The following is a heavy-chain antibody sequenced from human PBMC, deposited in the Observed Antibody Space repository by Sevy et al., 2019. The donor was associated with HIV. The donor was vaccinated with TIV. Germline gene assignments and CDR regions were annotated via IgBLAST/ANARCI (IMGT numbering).Heavy chain of an antibody. D-gene: IGHD3-3*01. V-gene: IGHV3-23*01. J-gene: IGHJ4*02. Sequence: GESLKISCAASGFTFSSYAMSWVRQAPGKGLEWVSAISGSGGSTYYADSVKGRFTISRDNSKNTLYLQMNSLRAEDTAVYYCAKDQTPPGLDGPHYFDYWGQGTLVTVSS. CDR2: ISGSGGST. CDR1: GFTFSSYA. CDR3: AKDQTPPGLDGPHYFDY.